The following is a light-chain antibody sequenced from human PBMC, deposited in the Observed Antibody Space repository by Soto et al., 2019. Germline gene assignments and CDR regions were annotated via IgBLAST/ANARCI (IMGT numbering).Light chain of an antibody. CDR2: ADS. Sequence: SYELTQPPSVSVAPGQTARITCGGNNIGSKSVHWYQQKPGQAPVLVVYADSDRPSGIPERFSGSNSGNTATLIISRVEAGDEADYYGQVWDSSSDHVVFGGGTQLTVL. CDR3: QVWDSSSDHVV. CDR1: NIGSKS. J-gene: IGLJ2*01. V-gene: IGLV3-21*02.